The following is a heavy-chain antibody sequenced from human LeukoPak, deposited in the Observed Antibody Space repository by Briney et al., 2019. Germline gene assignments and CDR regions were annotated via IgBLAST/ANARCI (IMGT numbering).Heavy chain of an antibody. D-gene: IGHD5-18*01. CDR3: ARLYSRVGPFDY. CDR1: GFTFNNNW. CDR2: INNDGSTT. J-gene: IGHJ4*02. V-gene: IGHV3-74*01. Sequence: GGSLRLSCVASGFTFNNNWMHWVRQAPGKGLVWVSRINNDGSTTSYADSVKGRFTISRDNAKNTLYLQMNNLRAEDTAVYYCARLYSRVGPFDYWGQGTLVTVSS.